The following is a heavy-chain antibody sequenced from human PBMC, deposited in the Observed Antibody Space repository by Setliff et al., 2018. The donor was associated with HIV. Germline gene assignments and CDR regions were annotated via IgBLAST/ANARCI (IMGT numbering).Heavy chain of an antibody. D-gene: IGHD2-21*01. CDR2: INTDSGTP. CDR1: ADTFTNCL. Sequence: ASVKVSCKASADTFTNCLINWVRQAPGQGLEWMGWINTDSGTPTYAQAFTGRFVFSLDTSVSTAFLQITSLKAEDTAVYYCARGDHDVGGDYSNFFDSWGQGTLVTVSS. J-gene: IGHJ5*01. V-gene: IGHV7-4-1*02. CDR3: ARGDHDVGGDYSNFFDS.